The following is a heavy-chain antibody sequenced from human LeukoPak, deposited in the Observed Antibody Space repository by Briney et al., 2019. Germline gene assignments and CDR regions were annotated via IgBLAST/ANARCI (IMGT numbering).Heavy chain of an antibody. CDR1: GFTFSSYV. CDR2: ISFDVSKK. J-gene: IGHJ4*02. V-gene: IGHV3-30*03. D-gene: IGHD1-1*01. Sequence: GGAVRLSCAGSGFTFSSYVVHWGRQAPGKGLEWVAVISFDVSKKYYGDSVKGRFTISRDDSKSTLYLQMDSLRPEDTAVYHCARDEGTGNMYYWGQGSLASVSS. CDR3: ARDEGTGNMYY.